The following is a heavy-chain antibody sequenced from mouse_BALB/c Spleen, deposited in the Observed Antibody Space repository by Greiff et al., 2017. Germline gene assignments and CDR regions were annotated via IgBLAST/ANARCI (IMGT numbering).Heavy chain of an antibody. CDR2: INPGSGGT. CDR1: GYAFTNYL. J-gene: IGHJ4*01. D-gene: IGHD2-14*01. V-gene: IGHV1-54*01. CDR3: ARSDRCAYAMDY. Sequence: QVQLKQSGAELVRPGTSVKVSCKASGYAFTNYLIEWVKQRPGQGLEWIGVINPGSGGTNYNEKFKGKATLTADKSSSTAYMQLSSLTSDDSAVYFCARSDRCAYAMDYWGQGTSVTVSS.